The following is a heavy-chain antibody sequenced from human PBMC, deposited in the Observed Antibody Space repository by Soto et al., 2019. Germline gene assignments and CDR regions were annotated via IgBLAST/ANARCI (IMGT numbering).Heavy chain of an antibody. V-gene: IGHV3-23*01. CDR1: GFTFSSYA. CDR2: ISGSGGST. Sequence: EVQLLESGGGLGQPGGSLRLSCEASGFTFSSYAMSWGRQAPGKGLEWVAGISGSGGSTYYADSVRGRFTISRDNSKNTVDLEMNTRRVKDRAVYYCAKRMYNYMRSGLDVWGQGTTVTVSS. CDR3: AKRMYNYMRSGLDV. D-gene: IGHD1-1*01. J-gene: IGHJ6*02.